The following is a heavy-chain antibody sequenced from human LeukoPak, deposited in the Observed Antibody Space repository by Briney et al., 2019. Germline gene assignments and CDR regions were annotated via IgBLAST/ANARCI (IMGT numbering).Heavy chain of an antibody. V-gene: IGHV3-21*01. CDR2: ISSSGSYL. D-gene: IGHD6-6*01. CDR3: ARVASSPRGSSSSVDY. Sequence: GGSLRLSCAASGFTFSSYGMSWVRQAPGKGLEWVSSISSSGSYLSYADSVKGRFTISRDNAKNSLYLQMNSLRAEDTAVYYCARVASSPRGSSSSVDYWGQGTLVTVSS. CDR1: GFTFSSYG. J-gene: IGHJ4*02.